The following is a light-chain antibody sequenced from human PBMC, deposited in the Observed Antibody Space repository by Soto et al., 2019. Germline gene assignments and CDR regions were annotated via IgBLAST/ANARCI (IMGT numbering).Light chain of an antibody. Sequence: DIQMTQSQFSLSASVGDRVTITCRASQGINNYLAWYQQKKGKVPRLMIYAASTLQSGVPSRFSGSGSGTDFNLTISSLQTEDVATYYCQKYNSAVDTFGGGTKVDIK. CDR2: AAS. J-gene: IGKJ4*01. V-gene: IGKV1-27*01. CDR3: QKYNSAVDT. CDR1: QGINNY.